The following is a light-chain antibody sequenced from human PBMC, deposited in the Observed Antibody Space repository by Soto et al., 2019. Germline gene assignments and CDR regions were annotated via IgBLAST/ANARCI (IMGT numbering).Light chain of an antibody. CDR1: SPNIGSKT. CDR2: SNY. J-gene: IGLJ1*01. Sequence: QSVLTQPSSASGTPGQRVTISCSGSSPNIGSKTVNWYQQLPGTAPKLLIYSNYQRPSGVPDRFSGSKSGTSASLAISGLQSEDEADYYCSAWDASLNGYVFGTGTKVTVL. V-gene: IGLV1-44*01. CDR3: SAWDASLNGYV.